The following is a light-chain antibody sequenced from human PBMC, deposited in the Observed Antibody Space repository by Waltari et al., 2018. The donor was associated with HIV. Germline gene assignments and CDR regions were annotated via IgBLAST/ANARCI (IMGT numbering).Light chain of an antibody. CDR3: GTWDSSRSAVV. CDR1: SSNSGNNY. V-gene: IGLV1-51*01. CDR2: DNN. J-gene: IGLJ2*01. Sequence: SVLTQPPSVSAAPGKKVTISCSGSSSNSGNNYVSWYQQLQGTAPKLLIYDNNKRPSGIPDRFSGAKSGTSATLGITGLQTGDEADYYCGTWDSSRSAVVFGGGTKLTVL.